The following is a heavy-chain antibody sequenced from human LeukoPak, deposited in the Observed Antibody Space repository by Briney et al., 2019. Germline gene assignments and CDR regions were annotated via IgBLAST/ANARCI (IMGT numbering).Heavy chain of an antibody. CDR1: GGSISGFY. V-gene: IGHV4-59*08. D-gene: IGHD6-6*01. CDR3: AREDSSSISMDV. J-gene: IGHJ6*04. CDR2: LYYSGST. Sequence: PSETLSLTCSVSGGSISGFYWSWIRQPPGKALEWIGNLYYSGSTNYNPSLKSRVTMSVATSKNQFSLKLSSVTAADTAVYYCAREDSSSISMDVWGKGTTVTVSS.